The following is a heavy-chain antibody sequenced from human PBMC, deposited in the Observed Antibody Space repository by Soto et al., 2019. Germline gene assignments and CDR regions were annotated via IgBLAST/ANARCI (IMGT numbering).Heavy chain of an antibody. CDR3: ARARTQPKDSSGRIRNWFDP. J-gene: IGHJ5*02. CDR1: VLTYSSYG. CDR2: IWYDGSNK. V-gene: IGHV3-33*01. Sequence: PGGSLRLSCAASVLTYSSYGRLWVRQAPGKGLECVAVIWYDGSNKYYADSVKGRFTISRDNSKNTLYLQMNSLRAEDTAVYYCARARTQPKDSSGRIRNWFDPWGQGTLVTVSS. D-gene: IGHD3-22*01.